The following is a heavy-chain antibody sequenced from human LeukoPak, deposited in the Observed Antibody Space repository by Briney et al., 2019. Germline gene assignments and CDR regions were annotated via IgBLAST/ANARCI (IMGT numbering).Heavy chain of an antibody. V-gene: IGHV1-2*02. D-gene: IGHD3-10*01. Sequence: ASVKVSCKASGYTITDYYIHWVRQAPGQGLEWMGWINPNSGGTNYAQKFEGRVTMTTDTSINTAYMELSSLTSDDTAVYFCARAHYLRLYFFDYRGQGTLVTVSS. CDR1: GYTITDYY. J-gene: IGHJ4*02. CDR3: ARAHYLRLYFFDY. CDR2: INPNSGGT.